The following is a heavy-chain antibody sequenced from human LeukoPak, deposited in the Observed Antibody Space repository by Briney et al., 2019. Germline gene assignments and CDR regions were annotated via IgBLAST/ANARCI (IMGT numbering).Heavy chain of an antibody. Sequence: SETLSLTCAVYGGSFSGYYWSWIRQPPGKGLEWIGFIYYRGDTNYNPSLKSRVTILVDTSKNQFSLRVTSVTAADTAVYYCARAGSSSWPHYYYYMDVWGKGTTVTISS. D-gene: IGHD6-13*01. CDR3: ARAGSSSWPHYYYYMDV. V-gene: IGHV4-34*11. CDR1: GGSFSGYY. CDR2: IYYRGDT. J-gene: IGHJ6*03.